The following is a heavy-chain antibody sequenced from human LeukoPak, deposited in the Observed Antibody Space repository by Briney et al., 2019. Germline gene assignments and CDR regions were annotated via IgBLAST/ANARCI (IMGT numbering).Heavy chain of an antibody. Sequence: PGGSLTLSCAASGFTVSNHYVNWVRQAPGKGLEWVSIIYSGGSTYYADSVRGRFTISRDNSKNTLYLQVNSLRAEDTAVYYCATTYYETTGYLDWYFDLWGRGTLVTVSS. CDR1: GFTVSNHY. J-gene: IGHJ2*01. CDR3: ATTYYETTGYLDWYFDL. D-gene: IGHD3-22*01. CDR2: IYSGGST. V-gene: IGHV3-53*01.